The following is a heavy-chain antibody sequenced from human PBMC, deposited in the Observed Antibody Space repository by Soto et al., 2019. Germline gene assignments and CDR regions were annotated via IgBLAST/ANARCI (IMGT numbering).Heavy chain of an antibody. Sequence: ASVKVSCKSSGYTFTGYYMHWGRQAPGQGLEWMGWINPNSGGTKYAQKFQGWVTMTRDTSISTAYMELSRLRSDDTAVYYCARSQQLGGHFDYWGQGTLVTVSS. V-gene: IGHV1-2*04. D-gene: IGHD6-13*01. CDR2: INPNSGGT. J-gene: IGHJ4*02. CDR3: ARSQQLGGHFDY. CDR1: GYTFTGYY.